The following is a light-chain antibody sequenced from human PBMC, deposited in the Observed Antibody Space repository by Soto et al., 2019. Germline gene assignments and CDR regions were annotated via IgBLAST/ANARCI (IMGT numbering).Light chain of an antibody. Sequence: DIQMTQSPSSLSASVGARVTITCRASESIARHLNWYQQKPGKAPKLLIYAASSLQNGVPSRFRGGGSGTDFTLTISNLQPEYFATYYCQQSYSALSITFGQGTRLEI. CDR3: QQSYSALSIT. CDR2: AAS. CDR1: ESIARH. J-gene: IGKJ5*01. V-gene: IGKV1-39*01.